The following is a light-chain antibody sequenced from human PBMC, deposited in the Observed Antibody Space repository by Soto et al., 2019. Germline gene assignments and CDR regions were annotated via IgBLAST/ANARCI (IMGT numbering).Light chain of an antibody. CDR3: QQRSNWLLT. CDR1: QSVRSY. V-gene: IGKV3-11*01. J-gene: IGKJ4*01. CDR2: DTS. Sequence: EIVLTQSPATLPLSPGERATLSCRASQSVRSYLTWYRQKPGQAPRLLMYDTSNRAAGIPARFSGSGSGTDFTLTISSLEPEDFAVYYCQQRSNWLLTFGGGTKVEIK.